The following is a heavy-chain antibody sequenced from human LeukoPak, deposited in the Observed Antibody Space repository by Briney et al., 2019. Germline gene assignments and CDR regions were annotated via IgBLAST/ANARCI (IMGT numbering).Heavy chain of an antibody. Sequence: SVKVSCKASGGTFSSYAISWVRQAPGQGLEWMGRIIPIFGIANYAQKFQGRVTITADKSTSTAYMELSSLRSEDTAMYYCARESVKYWEPGASDGMDVWGQGTTVTVSS. CDR2: IIPIFGIA. CDR3: ARESVKYWEPGASDGMDV. D-gene: IGHD1-26*01. CDR1: GGTFSSYA. J-gene: IGHJ6*02. V-gene: IGHV1-69*04.